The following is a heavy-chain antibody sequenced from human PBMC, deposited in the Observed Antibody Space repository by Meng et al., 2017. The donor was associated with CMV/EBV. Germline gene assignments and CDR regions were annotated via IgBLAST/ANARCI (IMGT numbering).Heavy chain of an antibody. D-gene: IGHD5-12*01. Sequence: GGSLRLSCAASGFTFSNFAMNWVRQAPGKGLEWVSSISGSGVSTNYADSVKGRFTVSRDNSKNMLYLQTNSLRAEDTAVYYCAKGRGDSDYDFEYWGRGTLVTVSS. CDR1: GFTFSNFA. J-gene: IGHJ4*02. V-gene: IGHV3-23*01. CDR3: AKGRGDSDYDFEY. CDR2: ISGSGVST.